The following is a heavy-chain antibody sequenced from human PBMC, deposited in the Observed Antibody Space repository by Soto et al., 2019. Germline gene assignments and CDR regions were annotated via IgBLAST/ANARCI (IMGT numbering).Heavy chain of an antibody. CDR3: ARQQDYFDSSGYYLSEYYYGMDV. V-gene: IGHV5-10-1*01. J-gene: IGHJ6*02. Sequence: GESLKISCKDSGYSFTSYWISWVRQMPGKCLEWMGRIDPSDSYTNYSPSFQGHVTISADKSISTAYLQWSSLKASDTAVYYCARQQDYFDSSGYYLSEYYYGMDVWGQGTTVNVSS. CDR1: GYSFTSYW. D-gene: IGHD3-22*01. CDR2: IDPSDSYT.